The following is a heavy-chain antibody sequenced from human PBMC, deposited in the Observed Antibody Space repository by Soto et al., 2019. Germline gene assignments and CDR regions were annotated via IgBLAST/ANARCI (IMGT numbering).Heavy chain of an antibody. CDR3: ARANPQTRPDDLSSRDSAFDT. J-gene: IGHJ3*02. CDR2: INAYNGNT. CDR1: GYTFTGYY. D-gene: IGHD6-13*01. V-gene: IGHV1-2*02. Sequence: ASVKVSCKASGYTFTGYYMHWVRQAPGQGLEWMGWINAYNGNTNYAQKLQGRVTISVDTSKNPFSLKLSSVTAADTAVYYCARANPQTRPDDLSSRDSAFDTWGQGTMVTVSS.